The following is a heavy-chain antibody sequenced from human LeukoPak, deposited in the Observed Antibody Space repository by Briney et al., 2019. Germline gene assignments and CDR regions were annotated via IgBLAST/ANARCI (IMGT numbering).Heavy chain of an antibody. Sequence: SVKVSCKASGFTFSTSSVQWMRQARGQSPEWIGWIVVGSGDTNYAQKFQERVSITREMSTNTAYMELSSLRSEDTAVYYCAADKQWLDAFDIWGQGTMVTVSS. CDR3: AADKQWLDAFDI. J-gene: IGHJ3*02. D-gene: IGHD6-19*01. CDR1: GFTFSTSS. V-gene: IGHV1-58*01. CDR2: IVVGSGDT.